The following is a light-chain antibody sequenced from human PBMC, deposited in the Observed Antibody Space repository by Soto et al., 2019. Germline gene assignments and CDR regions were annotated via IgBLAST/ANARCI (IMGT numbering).Light chain of an antibody. J-gene: IGLJ1*01. CDR1: SSDVGGYNY. CDR3: CSYAGSYTYV. Sequence: QSALTQPRSVSGSPGQSVTISCTGTSSDVGGYNYVSWYQQHPGKAPKLMIYDVSKRPSGVPDRFSGSKSGNTASLTISGLQDEDDAYYYCCSYAGSYTYVFGTGTKVTVL. V-gene: IGLV2-11*01. CDR2: DVS.